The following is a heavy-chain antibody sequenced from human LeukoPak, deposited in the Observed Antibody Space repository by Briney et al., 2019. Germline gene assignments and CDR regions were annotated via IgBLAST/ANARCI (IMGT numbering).Heavy chain of an antibody. J-gene: IGHJ4*02. Sequence: ASVKVSCKASGYTFTSHGISWVRQAPGQGLEWMGWISGYNGNSNYEQKFQGRVTITTDTSTSTAYMEVRSLRSDDTAVYYCXXXXVXVTGXRVDYWXQGTLVTVSS. CDR2: ISGYNGNS. CDR1: GYTFTSHG. D-gene: IGHD2-21*02. V-gene: IGHV1-18*01. CDR3: XXXXVXVTGXRVDY.